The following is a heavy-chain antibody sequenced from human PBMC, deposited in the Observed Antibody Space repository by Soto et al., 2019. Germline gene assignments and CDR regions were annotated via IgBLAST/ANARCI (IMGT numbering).Heavy chain of an antibody. CDR3: ARNPRSALITMVRGAGAFDI. CDR1: GGSFSGYY. V-gene: IGHV4-34*01. J-gene: IGHJ3*02. D-gene: IGHD3-10*01. Sequence: QVQLQQWGAGLFKPSETLSLTCAVYGGSFSGYYWSWIRQPPGKGLEWIGEINHSGSTNYNPSLKSRVTISVDTSKNQFSLKLSSVTAADTAVYYCARNPRSALITMVRGAGAFDIWGQGTMVTVSS. CDR2: INHSGST.